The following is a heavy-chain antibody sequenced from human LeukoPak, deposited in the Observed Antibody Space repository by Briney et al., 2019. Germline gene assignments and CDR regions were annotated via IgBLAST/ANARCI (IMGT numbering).Heavy chain of an antibody. D-gene: IGHD4-11*01. CDR1: GGTFSSYA. V-gene: IGHV1-69*05. J-gene: IGHJ4*02. Sequence: ASVKVSCKASGGTFSSYAISWVRQAPGQGLEWMGGIILIFGTANYAQKFQGRVTITTDESTSTAYMELSSLRSEDTAVYYCARRGLTVTTPFDYWGQGTLVTVSS. CDR3: ARRGLTVTTPFDY. CDR2: IILIFGTA.